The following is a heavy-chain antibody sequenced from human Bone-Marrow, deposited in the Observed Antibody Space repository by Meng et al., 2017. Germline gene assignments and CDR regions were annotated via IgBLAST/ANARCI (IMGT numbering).Heavy chain of an antibody. Sequence: QVQLVQDGAEVKKPCSSVKVSCKASGGTFSSYAISWVRQAPGQGLEWMGGIIPIFGTANYAQKFRGRVTITADESTSTAYMELSSLRSEDTAVYYCATARGGATPYYFDYWGQGTLVTVSS. J-gene: IGHJ4*02. CDR2: IIPIFGTA. CDR3: ATARGGATPYYFDY. CDR1: GGTFSSYA. D-gene: IGHD1-26*01. V-gene: IGHV1-69*01.